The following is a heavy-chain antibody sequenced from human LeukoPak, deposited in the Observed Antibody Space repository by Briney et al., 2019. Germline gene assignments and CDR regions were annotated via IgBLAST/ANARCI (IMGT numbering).Heavy chain of an antibody. J-gene: IGHJ4*02. CDR1: GGSISSYY. CDR2: IYYSGST. V-gene: IGHV4-59*01. CDR3: ARDPGSGWYYFDY. Sequence: SETLSLTCTVSGGSISSYYWSWIRQPPGKGLEWIGYIYYSGSTNYNPSLKSRVTISVDTSKNQFSLKLSPVTAADTAVYYCARDPGSGWYYFDYWGQGTLVTVSS. D-gene: IGHD6-19*01.